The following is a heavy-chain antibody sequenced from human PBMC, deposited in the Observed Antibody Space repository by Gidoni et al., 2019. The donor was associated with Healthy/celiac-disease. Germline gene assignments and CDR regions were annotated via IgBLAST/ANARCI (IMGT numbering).Heavy chain of an antibody. Sequence: EVQLLESGGALVQPGGSLSFSCAAPGFTFSSYAMSWVRQAPGKGLEWVSAISGSGGSTYYADSVKGRFTISRDNSKNTLYLQMNSLRAEDTAVYYCAKDGGYFDYWGQGTLVTVSS. CDR3: AKDGGYFDY. CDR1: GFTFSSYA. CDR2: ISGSGGST. J-gene: IGHJ4*02. V-gene: IGHV3-23*01. D-gene: IGHD3-16*01.